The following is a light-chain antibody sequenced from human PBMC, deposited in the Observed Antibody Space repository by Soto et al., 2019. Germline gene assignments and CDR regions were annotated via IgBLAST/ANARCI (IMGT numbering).Light chain of an antibody. Sequence: EIVMTQSPATLSVSPGERATLSCRASQSVSGSLAWYQQKPGQAPRLLIYGASSRAAGIPDRFSGSGSGTDFTLTISRLEPEDFAVYYCQQYASSALTFGGGTTVDIK. CDR2: GAS. CDR1: QSVSGS. J-gene: IGKJ4*01. V-gene: IGKV3-20*01. CDR3: QQYASSALT.